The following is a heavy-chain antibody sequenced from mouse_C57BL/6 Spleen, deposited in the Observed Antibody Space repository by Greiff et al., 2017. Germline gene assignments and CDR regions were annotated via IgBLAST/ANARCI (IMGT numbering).Heavy chain of an antibody. D-gene: IGHD1-1*01. V-gene: IGHV1-15*01. CDR3: TRLSYYYGRDY. CDR1: GYTFTDYE. J-gene: IGHJ2*01. Sequence: QFQLQQPGAELVRPGASVTLSCKASGYTFTDYEMHWVKQTPVHGLEWIGAIDPETGGTAYNQKFKGKAILTAAKSSSTAYMELRSLTSEDSAVYYCTRLSYYYGRDYWGQGTTLTVAA. CDR2: IDPETGGT.